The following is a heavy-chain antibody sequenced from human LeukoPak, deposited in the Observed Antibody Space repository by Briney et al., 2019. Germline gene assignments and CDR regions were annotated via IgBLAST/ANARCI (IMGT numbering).Heavy chain of an antibody. CDR2: IKQDGSEK. D-gene: IGHD3-3*01. V-gene: IGHV3-7*01. J-gene: IGHJ4*02. CDR1: GFTFRSYW. CDR3: AKGGRFLDY. Sequence: GGSLRLSCTDSGFTFRSYWMTWVRQAPGKGLEWVANIKQDGSEKYYVDSVKGRFTISRDNAKNSLYLQMNSLRAEDTAVYYCAKGGRFLDYWGQGTLVTVSS.